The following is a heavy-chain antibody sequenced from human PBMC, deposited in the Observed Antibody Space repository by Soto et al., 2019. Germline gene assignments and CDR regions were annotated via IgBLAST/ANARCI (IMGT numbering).Heavy chain of an antibody. CDR2: ISGSGGST. CDR1: GFTFSSYA. J-gene: IGHJ6*02. D-gene: IGHD1-26*01. V-gene: IGHV3-23*01. Sequence: GGSLRLSCAASGFTFSSYAMSWVRQAPGKGLEWVSAISGSGGSTYYADSVKGRFTISRDNSKNTLYLQMNSLRAEDTAVYYCAKSGSYSYYYGMDVWGQGTTVTVSS. CDR3: AKSGSYSYYYGMDV.